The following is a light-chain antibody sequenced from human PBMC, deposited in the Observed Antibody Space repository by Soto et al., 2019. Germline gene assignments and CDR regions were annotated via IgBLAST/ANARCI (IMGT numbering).Light chain of an antibody. CDR3: QQYSSYWWT. Sequence: DIEMTQSPSTRSTSVGDRVTITCRASHNISSWLSWYQQKPGKAPNLLIYKAPSLDSGVPSRFSGSGSGTEFTLTISSLQPDDFATYFCQQYSSYWWTFGQGTKVDI. J-gene: IGKJ1*01. V-gene: IGKV1-5*03. CDR2: KAP. CDR1: HNISSW.